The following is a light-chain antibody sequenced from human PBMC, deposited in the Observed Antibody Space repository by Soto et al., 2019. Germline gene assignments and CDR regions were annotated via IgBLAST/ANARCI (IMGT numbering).Light chain of an antibody. CDR1: SSDVGGYKY. CDR3: SSYTSSSTLI. CDR2: EVS. V-gene: IGLV2-14*01. J-gene: IGLJ2*01. Sequence: QSALTQPASVSGSPGQSITISCTGTSSDVGGYKYVSWYLQHPGKAPKLMIYEVSNRPSGVSNRFSGSKSGNTASLTISGLQAEDEGDYYCSSYTSSSTLIFGGGTKLTVL.